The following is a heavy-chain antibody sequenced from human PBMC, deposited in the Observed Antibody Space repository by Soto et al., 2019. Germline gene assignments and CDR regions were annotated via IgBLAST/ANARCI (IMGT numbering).Heavy chain of an antibody. CDR1: GFTFSSYG. Sequence: GGSLRLSCAASGFTFSSYGMHWVRQAPGKGLEWVAVISYDGSNKYYADSVKGRFTISRDNSKNTLYLQMNSLRAEDTAVYYCAKDGPLSRLRFFEWLPHYYYGMDVWGQGTTVTVSS. CDR3: AKDGPLSRLRFFEWLPHYYYGMDV. CDR2: ISYDGSNK. J-gene: IGHJ6*02. V-gene: IGHV3-30*18. D-gene: IGHD3-3*01.